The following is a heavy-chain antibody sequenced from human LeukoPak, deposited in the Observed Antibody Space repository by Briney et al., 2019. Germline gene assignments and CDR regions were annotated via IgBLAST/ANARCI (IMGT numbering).Heavy chain of an antibody. CDR3: ARLGYCSSTSCYAYYGMDV. V-gene: IGHV3-48*03. CDR1: GFTFSSYE. J-gene: IGHJ6*04. Sequence: GGSLRLSCAASGFTFSSYEMNRVRQAPGKGLEWVSYISSSGSTIYYADSVKGRFTISRDNAKNSLYLQMNSLRAEDTAVYYCARLGYCSSTSCYAYYGMDVWGKGTTVTVSS. CDR2: ISSSGSTI. D-gene: IGHD2-2*01.